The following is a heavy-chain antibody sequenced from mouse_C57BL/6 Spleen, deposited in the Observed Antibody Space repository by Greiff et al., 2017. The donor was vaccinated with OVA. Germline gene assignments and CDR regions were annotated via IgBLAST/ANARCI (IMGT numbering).Heavy chain of an antibody. D-gene: IGHD3-2*02. CDR2: INPNNGGT. V-gene: IGHV1-26*01. J-gene: IGHJ3*01. CDR3: ARTTAQATSCAY. CDR1: GYTFTDYY. Sequence: EVQLQQSGPELVKPGASVKISCKASGYTFTDYYMNWVKQSHGKSLEWIGDINPNNGGTSYNQKFKGKATLTVDKSSSTAYMELRSLTSEDSAVYYCARTTAQATSCAYWGQGTLVTVSA.